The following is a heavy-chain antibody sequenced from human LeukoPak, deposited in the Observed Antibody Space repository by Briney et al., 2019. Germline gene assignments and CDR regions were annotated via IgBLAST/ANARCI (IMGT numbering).Heavy chain of an antibody. D-gene: IGHD3-22*01. CDR3: ARHGTHSSGYYTSAFDI. CDR2: IDPSDSYT. CDR1: GSSFTSYW. V-gene: IGHV5-10-1*01. J-gene: IGHJ3*02. Sequence: GESLQISCQGSGSSFTSYWISWVRQLPGKGLEWMGRIDPSDSYTNYSPSFQGHVTISADKSISTAYLQWSSLKASDTAMYYCARHGTHSSGYYTSAFDIWGQGTMVTVSS.